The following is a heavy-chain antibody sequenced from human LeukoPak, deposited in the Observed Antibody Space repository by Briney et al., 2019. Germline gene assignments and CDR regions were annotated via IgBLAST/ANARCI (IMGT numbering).Heavy chain of an antibody. J-gene: IGHJ4*02. D-gene: IGHD3-22*01. Sequence: QPGGSLRLSYAASGFTFSGYWMSWIRQAPGKGLEWVANIKQDGSEKYYVDSVKGRFTISRDNAKNSLYLQMNSLRAEDTAVYYCARDSSYDSSEYFDYWGQGTLVTVSS. CDR2: IKQDGSEK. CDR3: ARDSSYDSSEYFDY. CDR1: GFTFSGYW. V-gene: IGHV3-7*01.